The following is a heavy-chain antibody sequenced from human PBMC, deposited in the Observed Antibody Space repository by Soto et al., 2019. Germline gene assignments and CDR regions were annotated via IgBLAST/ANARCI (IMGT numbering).Heavy chain of an antibody. CDR3: ARGYSSGWASFDY. V-gene: IGHV3-74*01. D-gene: IGHD6-19*01. Sequence: GGSLRLSCAASGFTFTSYWMHWVRQAPGKGLVWVSRINSDGSSTSYADSVKGRFTISRDNAKNTLYLHMNSLRAEDTAVYYCARGYSSGWASFDYWGQGTLVTVSS. J-gene: IGHJ4*02. CDR1: GFTFTSYW. CDR2: INSDGSST.